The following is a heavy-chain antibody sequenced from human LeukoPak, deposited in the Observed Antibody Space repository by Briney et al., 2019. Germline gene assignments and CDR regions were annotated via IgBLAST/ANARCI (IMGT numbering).Heavy chain of an antibody. D-gene: IGHD4-17*01. CDR2: IYHSGST. CDR3: ARSEGDGDFRADAFDI. Sequence: SETLSLTCAVSGGSIGSSNWWSRVRQPPGKGLEWIGEIYHSGSTNYNPSLKSRVTISVDKSKNQFSLKLSSVTAADTAVYYCARSEGDGDFRADAFDIWGQGTMVTVSS. CDR1: GGSIGSSNW. V-gene: IGHV4-4*02. J-gene: IGHJ3*02.